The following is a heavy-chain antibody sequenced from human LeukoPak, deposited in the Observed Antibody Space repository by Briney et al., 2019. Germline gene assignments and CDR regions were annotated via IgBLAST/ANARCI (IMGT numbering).Heavy chain of an antibody. CDR1: GFTFSDYW. CDR3: ARTLMGGGALDY. CDR2: IKEDGSEK. Sequence: GGSLRLSCTASGFTFSDYWLNWFRQAPGKGLKWVANIKEDGSEKYYVDSVKGRFTISRDNAENSLFLQINSLRVEDTAVYYCARTLMGGGALDYWGQGTLVTVSS. V-gene: IGHV3-7*03. J-gene: IGHJ4*02. D-gene: IGHD3-10*01.